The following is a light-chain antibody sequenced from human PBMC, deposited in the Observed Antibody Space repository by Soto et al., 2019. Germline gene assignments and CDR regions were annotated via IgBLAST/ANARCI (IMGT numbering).Light chain of an antibody. V-gene: IGLV2-14*01. J-gene: IGLJ2*01. Sequence: QSALTQPASVSGSPGQSITISCTGTSSDAGGYNFVSWYQQYPGKAPKLIIYEVTDRPSGVSNRYSGSKSGSTASLTISGLQAEDEADYYCSSYTRRNTLAFGGGTKLTVL. CDR2: EVT. CDR1: SSDAGGYNF. CDR3: SSYTRRNTLA.